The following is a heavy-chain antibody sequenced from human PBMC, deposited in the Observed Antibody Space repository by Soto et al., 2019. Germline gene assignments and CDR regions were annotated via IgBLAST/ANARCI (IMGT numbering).Heavy chain of an antibody. Sequence: QVQLVQSEAEVKKPGSSVNVSCKSSGVTFSSDSISWVRQAPGQGLEWMGGIIPISRTPTYAQKFQGRVTISADESTRAAYIEVSSLTFEDTAVYYCARGVASSDWGQGTLVTVSS. J-gene: IGHJ4*02. CDR1: GVTFSSDS. CDR2: IIPISRTP. D-gene: IGHD5-12*01. V-gene: IGHV1-69*01. CDR3: ARGVASSD.